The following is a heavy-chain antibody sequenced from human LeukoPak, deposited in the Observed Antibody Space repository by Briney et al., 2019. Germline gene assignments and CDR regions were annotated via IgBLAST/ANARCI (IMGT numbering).Heavy chain of an antibody. D-gene: IGHD3-3*01. CDR2: VGIAGDT. V-gene: IGHV3-13*01. CDR3: ARDFWSGYYSRRGYYGMDV. Sequence: GGSLRLSCAASGFTLSNHAMHWVRRATGKGLEWVSAVGIAGDTFYPGSVKGRFTISRENAKNSLYLQMNSLRAEDTAVYCCARDFWSGYYSRRGYYGMDVWGQGTTVTVSS. CDR1: GFTLSNHA. J-gene: IGHJ6*02.